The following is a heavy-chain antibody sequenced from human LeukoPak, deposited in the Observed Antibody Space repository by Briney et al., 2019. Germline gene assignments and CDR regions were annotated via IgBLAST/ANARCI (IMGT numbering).Heavy chain of an antibody. V-gene: IGHV4-34*01. CDR1: GGSFSGYY. Sequence: SETLSLTCAVYGGSFSGYYWSWIRQPPGKGLEWIGEINHSGSTNYNPSLKSRVTISVDTSKNQFSLKLSSVTAADTAVYYCARAPYPPYYFDYWGQGTLVTVSS. J-gene: IGHJ4*02. CDR2: INHSGST. CDR3: ARAPYPPYYFDY.